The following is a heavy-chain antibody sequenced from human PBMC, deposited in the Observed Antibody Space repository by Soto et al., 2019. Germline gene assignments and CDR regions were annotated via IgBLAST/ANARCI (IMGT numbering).Heavy chain of an antibody. D-gene: IGHD4-17*01. J-gene: IGHJ5*02. CDR3: ARAHSDFGDYNWFDP. V-gene: IGHV4-31*02. CDR1: GGSLSRGGYF. Sequence: TLSLTCTVSGGSLSRGGYFWSWIRQHPGKGLEWIGYIYYSGRTHYNPSLKSRVTISADMSKNQFSLKMNSVTVADTAVYYCARAHSDFGDYNWFDPWGQGALVTVSS. CDR2: IYYSGRT.